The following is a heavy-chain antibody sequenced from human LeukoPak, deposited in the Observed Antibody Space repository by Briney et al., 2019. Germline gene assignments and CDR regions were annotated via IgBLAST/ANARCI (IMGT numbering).Heavy chain of an antibody. Sequence: TGGSLRLSCAASGFTFDDYVMHWVRQAPGKGLEWVSGISWNCGSIDYADSVKGRFTISRNNAKNSLYLQMNSLRTEDTALYYCAKDAGLAVAGTASSSFYYWGQGTLVTVSS. CDR1: GFTFDDYV. J-gene: IGHJ4*02. CDR3: AKDAGLAVAGTASSSFYY. CDR2: ISWNCGSI. V-gene: IGHV3-9*01. D-gene: IGHD6-19*01.